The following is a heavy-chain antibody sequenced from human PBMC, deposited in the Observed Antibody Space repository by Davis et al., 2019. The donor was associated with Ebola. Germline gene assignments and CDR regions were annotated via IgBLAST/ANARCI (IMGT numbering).Heavy chain of an antibody. CDR1: GGSISRSY. J-gene: IGHJ6*04. CDR2: LYTSGTT. CDR3: ARLATYGMDV. Sequence: MPGGSLRLSCTVSGGSISRSYWSWIRQPPGKGLEWIGNLYTSGTTNKNASLKSRLTILLDTSKNQLSLNLRSVTAADTAVYYCARLATYGMDVWGKGTTVTVSS. V-gene: IGHV4-59*01.